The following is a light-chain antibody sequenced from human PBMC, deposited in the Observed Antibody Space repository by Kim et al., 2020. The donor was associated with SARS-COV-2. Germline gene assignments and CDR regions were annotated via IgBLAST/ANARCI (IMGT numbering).Light chain of an antibody. J-gene: IGLJ3*02. Sequence: GQRDNISCTGSSSNIGEGYEVPWYQQLPGTAPKLIIYDNSNRPSGFPDRFSGSKSGTSASLAITGLQAEDEADYYCQSYDSSLSGVFGGGTQLTVL. CDR3: QSYDSSLSGV. V-gene: IGLV1-40*01. CDR2: DNS. CDR1: SSNIGEGYE.